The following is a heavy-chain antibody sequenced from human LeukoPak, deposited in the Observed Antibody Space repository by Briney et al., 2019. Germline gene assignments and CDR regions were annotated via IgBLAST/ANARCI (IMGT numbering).Heavy chain of an antibody. J-gene: IGHJ4*02. V-gene: IGHV4-39*01. D-gene: IGHD3-3*01. CDR3: ASYVLRFLEWLLYFDY. CDR2: IYYSGST. CDR1: GGSISSSSYY. Sequence: SETLSLTCTVSGGSISSSSYYWGWIRQPPGKGLEWLGSIYYSGSTYYNPSLKSRVTISVDTSKNQFSLKLSSVTAADTAVYYCASYVLRFLEWLLYFDYWGQGTLVTVSS.